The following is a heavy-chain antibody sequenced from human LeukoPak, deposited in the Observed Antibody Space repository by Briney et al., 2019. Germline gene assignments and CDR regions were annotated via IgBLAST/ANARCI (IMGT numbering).Heavy chain of an antibody. V-gene: IGHV3-21*01. D-gene: IGHD3-16*01. Sequence: SGGSLRLSCAASGFTFSSYSMNWVRQAPGKGLEWVSSISSSSSYIYYADSVKGRFTISRDNAKNSLYLQMNSVRAEDTAVYYCATDWAWGGFEHWGQGALVTVSS. CDR2: ISSSSSYI. CDR3: ATDWAWGGFEH. CDR1: GFTFSSYS. J-gene: IGHJ4*02.